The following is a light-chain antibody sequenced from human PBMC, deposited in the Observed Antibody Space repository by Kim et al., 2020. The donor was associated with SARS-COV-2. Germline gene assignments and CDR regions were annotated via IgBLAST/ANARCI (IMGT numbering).Light chain of an antibody. CDR3: QQYHSYPPT. J-gene: IGKJ1*01. Sequence: ASGGDRVTLSCRASQGVSSWLAWYQQMPGKAPNLLIYAASSLQRGVPSRFSGSGSGTDFTLTIRSLQPEDFATYYCQQYHSYPPTFGQGTKVDIK. CDR2: AAS. CDR1: QGVSSW. V-gene: IGKV1D-16*01.